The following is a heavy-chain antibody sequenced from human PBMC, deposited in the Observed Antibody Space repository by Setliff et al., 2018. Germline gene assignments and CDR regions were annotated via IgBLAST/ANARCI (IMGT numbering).Heavy chain of an antibody. CDR3: ARQPYSTTYYYYYYYMDV. Sequence: PSETLSLTCTVSGGSISSSSHYWGWLRQPPGKGLEWIGSISYSGTTYHNRSLRSRVTISIDTSKNQFSLKVTSVTAADTAVYYCARQPYSTTYYYYYYYMDVWGKGTTVTVSS. V-gene: IGHV4-39*01. CDR2: ISYSGTT. J-gene: IGHJ6*03. D-gene: IGHD6-13*01. CDR1: GGSISSSSHY.